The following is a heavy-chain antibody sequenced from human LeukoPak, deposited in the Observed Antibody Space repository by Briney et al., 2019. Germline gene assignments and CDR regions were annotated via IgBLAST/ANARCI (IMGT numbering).Heavy chain of an antibody. D-gene: IGHD6-19*01. J-gene: IGHJ4*02. CDR3: ARGPEGRSSGWYPDY. CDR2: ISSSGSTI. V-gene: IGHV3-48*03. CDR1: GFTFSSYE. Sequence: PGGSLRLSCAASGFTFSSYEMNWVRQAPGKGLEWGAYISSSGSTIYYADSVKGRFTISRDNANNSLYLQMNSLRAEDTAVYYCARGPEGRSSGWYPDYWGQGTLVTVSS.